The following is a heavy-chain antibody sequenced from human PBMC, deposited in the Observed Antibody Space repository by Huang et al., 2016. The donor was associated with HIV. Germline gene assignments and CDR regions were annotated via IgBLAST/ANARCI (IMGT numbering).Heavy chain of an antibody. CDR3: ARDFRVTVRGLTVTPFKWLDP. V-gene: IGHV1-2*07. D-gene: IGHD3-10*01. J-gene: IGHJ5*02. CDR2: INPNTGGP. CDR1: GYTFTGYY. Sequence: QVQLMQSGAEVKKPGASVKVSCKTSGYTFTGYYLHWVRQAPGQGLEWMGRINPNTGGPEYARKFQGRVTITRDTAISTVFMEMRKLSSDDTAVFFCARDFRVTVRGLTVTPFKWLDPWGQGTPVTVSS.